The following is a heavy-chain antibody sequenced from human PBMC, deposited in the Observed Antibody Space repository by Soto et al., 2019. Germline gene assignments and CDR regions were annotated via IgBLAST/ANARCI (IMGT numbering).Heavy chain of an antibody. CDR2: IYYSGST. V-gene: IGHV4-31*03. Sequence: QVQLQESGPGLVKPSQTLSLTCTVSGGSISSGGYYWSWIRQHPGKGLEWIGYIYYSGSTYYNPSLKRRVTISVDTSKNQFYRKLSSVTAADTAVYYCARYRRPGDYSNRDYYFDYWGQGTLVTVSS. CDR3: ARYRRPGDYSNRDYYFDY. J-gene: IGHJ4*02. D-gene: IGHD4-4*01. CDR1: GGSISSGGYY.